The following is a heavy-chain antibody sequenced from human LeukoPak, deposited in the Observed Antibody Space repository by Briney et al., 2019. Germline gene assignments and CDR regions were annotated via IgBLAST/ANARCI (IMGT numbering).Heavy chain of an antibody. V-gene: IGHV4-39*01. CDR3: ARQYFDRTGYYYFDY. D-gene: IGHD3-22*01. CDR2: MYYSGNT. CDR1: GDAITGSSYY. Sequence: SETLSLTCTVSGDAITGSSYYWGWIRQAPGKGLEWIGSMYYSGNTYSNPSLESRVTMSADTSKNQFSLKLNSVSVADTAVYYCARQYFDRTGYYYFDYWGQGTLVIVSS. J-gene: IGHJ4*02.